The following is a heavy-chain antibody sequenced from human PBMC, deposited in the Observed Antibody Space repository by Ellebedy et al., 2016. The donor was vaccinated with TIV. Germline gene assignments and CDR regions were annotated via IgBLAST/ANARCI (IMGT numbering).Heavy chain of an antibody. CDR1: GFTFSDYY. D-gene: IGHD2-21*02. CDR2: ITSSGVTT. CDR3: ARAPTAIFAHFYYYYYYMDV. V-gene: IGHV3-11*01. J-gene: IGHJ6*03. Sequence: GGSLRLXXAASGFTFSDYYMSWIRQAPGKGLEWISYITSSGVTTYYADSVKGRFTISRDNAKNSVDLQMTSLRAEDTAVYYCARAPTAIFAHFYYYYYYMDVWGKGTTVTVSS.